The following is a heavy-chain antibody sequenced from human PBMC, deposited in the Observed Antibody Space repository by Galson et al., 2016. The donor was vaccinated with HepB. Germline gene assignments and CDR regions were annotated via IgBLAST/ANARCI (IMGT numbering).Heavy chain of an antibody. V-gene: IGHV3-33*01. Sequence: LRLSCAAHGLTLSGSVMHWVRQPPGKGLEWVAVIWFDGSNRSYGDSVKGRLTISRDISKNTLYLEMNSLGVEDTALYYCAGGRDSYNRLDYWGQGTLVSVSS. CDR3: AGGRDSYNRLDY. CDR2: IWFDGSNR. D-gene: IGHD5-24*01. J-gene: IGHJ4*02. CDR1: GLTLSGSV.